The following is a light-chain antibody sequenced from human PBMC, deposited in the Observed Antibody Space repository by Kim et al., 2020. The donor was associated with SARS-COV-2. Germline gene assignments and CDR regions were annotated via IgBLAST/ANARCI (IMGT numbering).Light chain of an antibody. CDR1: QSVSSSY. V-gene: IGKV3-20*01. CDR3: QQYGSSPTWT. CDR2: GAS. J-gene: IGKJ1*01. Sequence: EIVLTQSPGTLSLSPGERATLSCRASQSVSSSYLAWYQQKPGQAPRLLIYGASSRANGIPDRFSGSGSGTDFTLTISRLEPEDFAVYYCQQYGSSPTWTFGQGTKVDIK.